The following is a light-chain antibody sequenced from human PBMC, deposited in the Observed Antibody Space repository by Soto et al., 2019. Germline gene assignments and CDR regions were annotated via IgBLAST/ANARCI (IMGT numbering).Light chain of an antibody. CDR2: GAS. J-gene: IGKJ1*01. CDR1: QGISTW. Sequence: DIQMTQFPSSVSASVGDRVNITCRASQGISTWLAWYQQKPERAPKSLIYGASRLQSGVPPRFSGSGSETDFTLTISGLQPEDFANYYCQQYDRYPRTFGQGIKVEIK. CDR3: QQYDRYPRT. V-gene: IGKV1D-16*01.